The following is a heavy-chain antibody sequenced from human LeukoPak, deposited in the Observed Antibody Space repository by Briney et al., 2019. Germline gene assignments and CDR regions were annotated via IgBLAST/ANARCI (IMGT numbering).Heavy chain of an antibody. CDR2: IYYSGST. D-gene: IGHD2-15*01. Sequence: KPSETLSLTCAVYGGSFSGYYWSWIRQHPGKGLEWIGYIYYSGSTYYSPSLKSRVTISVDTSKNQFSLKLSSVTAADTAVYYCAREYRGYCSGGSCYGWFDPWGQGTLVTVSS. J-gene: IGHJ5*02. CDR1: GGSFSGYY. V-gene: IGHV4-31*11. CDR3: AREYRGYCSGGSCYGWFDP.